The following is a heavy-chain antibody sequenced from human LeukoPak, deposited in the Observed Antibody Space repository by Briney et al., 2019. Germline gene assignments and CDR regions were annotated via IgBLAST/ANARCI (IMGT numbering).Heavy chain of an antibody. Sequence: PGRSLRLSCATSGFTFDDYAMHWVRQAPGKGLEWVSGISWNSGSIGYADSVKGRFTISRDNAKNSLYLQMNSLRAEDTALYYCAKDGPVAGTSWYFDLWGRGTLVTVSS. CDR1: GFTFDDYA. J-gene: IGHJ2*01. CDR2: ISWNSGSI. CDR3: AKDGPVAGTSWYFDL. D-gene: IGHD6-19*01. V-gene: IGHV3-9*01.